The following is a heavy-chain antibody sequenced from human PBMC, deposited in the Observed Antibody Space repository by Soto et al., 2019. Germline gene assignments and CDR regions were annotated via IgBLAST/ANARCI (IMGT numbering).Heavy chain of an antibody. V-gene: IGHV1-69*13. D-gene: IGHD3-22*01. CDR1: GGTFSSYA. Sequence: SVKVSCKASGGTFSSYAISWVRQAPGQGLEWMGGIIPIFGTANYAQKFQGRVTITADESTSTAYMELSSLRSEDTAVYYCASDSPYYDSSGYDPPVFDYWGQGTLVTVSS. CDR2: IIPIFGTA. J-gene: IGHJ4*02. CDR3: ASDSPYYDSSGYDPPVFDY.